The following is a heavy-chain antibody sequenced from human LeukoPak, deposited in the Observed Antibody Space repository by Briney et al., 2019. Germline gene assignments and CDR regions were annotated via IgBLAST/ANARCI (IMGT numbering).Heavy chain of an antibody. V-gene: IGHV3-74*01. CDR3: ASGYTYAFPFDY. Sequence: GGSLRLSCAASGFTFSSYWMHWVRQAPGKGLVRVSRINSDGSRTTYADSVKGRFTISRDNAKNTLYLQMNSLRAEDTAVYYCASGYTYAFPFDYWGQGTLVTVSS. CDR2: INSDGSRT. D-gene: IGHD5-18*01. J-gene: IGHJ4*02. CDR1: GFTFSSYW.